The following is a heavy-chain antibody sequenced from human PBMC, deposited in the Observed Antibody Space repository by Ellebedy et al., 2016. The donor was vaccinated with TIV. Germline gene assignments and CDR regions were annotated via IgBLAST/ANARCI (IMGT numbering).Heavy chain of an antibody. CDR1: GFILSDHY. Sequence: GGSLRLXCVASGFILSDHYMDWVRQPPGRGLEWVGRSRHKANSYTTDYAASVKGRFTISRDDSKNSLYLQMNSLKTEDTAVYYCAKDFCTGGSCYPDYWGQGTLVTVSS. CDR2: SRHKANSYTT. CDR3: AKDFCTGGSCYPDY. D-gene: IGHD2-15*01. J-gene: IGHJ4*02. V-gene: IGHV3-72*01.